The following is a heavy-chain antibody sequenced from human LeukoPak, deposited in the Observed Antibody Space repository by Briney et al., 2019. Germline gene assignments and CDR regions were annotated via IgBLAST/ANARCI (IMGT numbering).Heavy chain of an antibody. CDR1: GGSISSSNW. J-gene: IGHJ4*02. CDR3: VSFPGFYFDY. V-gene: IGHV4-4*02. CDR2: INHSGST. Sequence: PSGTLSLTCAVSGGSISSSNWWSWVRQPPGKGLEWIGEINHSGSTNYNPSLKSRVTISVDTSKRQFSLKLSSVTAADTAVYYCVSFPGFYFDYWGRGILVTVSS.